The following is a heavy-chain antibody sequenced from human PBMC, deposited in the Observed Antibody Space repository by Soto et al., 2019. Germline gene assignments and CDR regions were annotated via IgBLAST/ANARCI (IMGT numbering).Heavy chain of an antibody. CDR1: GFIFKMYW. CDR2: IYSDGTYS. D-gene: IGHD3-10*01. Sequence: GGSLRLSCAASGFIFKMYWMHWVRQRPGKGRVWISRIYSDGTYSDYADSVRGRFTISRDNGNDTLYLQMNNLRAEDSGLYYCTRGPRPISTGTGAYWGQGTQVTVSS. CDR3: TRGPRPISTGTGAY. V-gene: IGHV3-74*01. J-gene: IGHJ4*02.